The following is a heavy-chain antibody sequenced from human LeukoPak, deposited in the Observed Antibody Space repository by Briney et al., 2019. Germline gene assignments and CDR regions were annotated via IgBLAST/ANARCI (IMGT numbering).Heavy chain of an antibody. J-gene: IGHJ4*02. D-gene: IGHD3-22*01. CDR2: IKSKTDGGTT. CDR3: TTDLPSDSSGLEYYFDY. Sequence: PGGSLRLSCAASGFTFSNAWMSWVRQAPGKGLEWVGRIKSKTDGGTTDYAAPVKGRFTISRDDSKNTLYLQMNSLKTEDTAVYYCTTDLPSDSSGLEYYFDYWGQGTLVTVSS. CDR1: GFTFSNAW. V-gene: IGHV3-15*01.